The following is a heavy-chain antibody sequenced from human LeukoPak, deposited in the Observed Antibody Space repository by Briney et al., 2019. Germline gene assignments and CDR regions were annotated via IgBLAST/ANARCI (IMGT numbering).Heavy chain of an antibody. CDR3: VSLPRTTVTTSGDY. D-gene: IGHD4-17*01. V-gene: IGHV3-64D*06. CDR1: GFTFSSYA. CDR2: ISGSGGAS. J-gene: IGHJ4*02. Sequence: VQPGGSLRLSCSASGFTFSSYAMHWVRQAPGEGLEYVSAISGSGGASYYADSVKGRFTISRDNSKNTLYLQMSSLRPEDTAVYYCVSLPRTTVTTSGDYWGQGTLVTVSS.